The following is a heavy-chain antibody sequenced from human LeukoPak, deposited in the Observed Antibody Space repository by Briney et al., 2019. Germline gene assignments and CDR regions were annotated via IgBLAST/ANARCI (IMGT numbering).Heavy chain of an antibody. D-gene: IGHD2-21*01. CDR3: ARVWTSTAPDH. Sequence: WMGWINPNSGGTNYAQKFQGGVTMTRDTSISTAYMELSRLRSDDTAVYYCARVWTSTAPDHWGQGTLVTVSS. V-gene: IGHV1-2*02. CDR2: INPNSGGT. J-gene: IGHJ4*02.